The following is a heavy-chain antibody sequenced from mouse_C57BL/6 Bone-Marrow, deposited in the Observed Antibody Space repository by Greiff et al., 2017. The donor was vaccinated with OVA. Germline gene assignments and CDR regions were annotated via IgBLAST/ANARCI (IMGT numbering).Heavy chain of an antibody. CDR3: GRGNYGSSFYAMDY. D-gene: IGHD1-1*01. CDR1: GFNIKNTY. CDR2: IDPANDNT. J-gene: IGHJ4*01. Sequence: VQLQQSVAELVRPGASVKLSCTASGFNIKNTYMHWVKQRPEQGLEWIGRIDPANDNTKYAPKFQGKATLTADTSSNTAYLQLSSLSSEDTAVECGGRGNYGSSFYAMDYWGQGTSVTGAS. V-gene: IGHV14-3*01.